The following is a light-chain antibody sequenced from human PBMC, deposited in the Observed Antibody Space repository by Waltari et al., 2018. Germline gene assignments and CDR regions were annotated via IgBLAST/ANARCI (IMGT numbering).Light chain of an antibody. CDR1: SSNIGPYY. Sequence: QSVLTQPPSASGTPGQRVTISCSGSSSNIGPYYVYWYQQFPGTAPKLLIYRNNQRLSGVPDRFSGSKSGTSASLAIGGLRSEDEADYYCATWDDSLTAWVFGGGTKVTVL. V-gene: IGLV1-47*01. CDR3: ATWDDSLTAWV. CDR2: RNN. J-gene: IGLJ3*02.